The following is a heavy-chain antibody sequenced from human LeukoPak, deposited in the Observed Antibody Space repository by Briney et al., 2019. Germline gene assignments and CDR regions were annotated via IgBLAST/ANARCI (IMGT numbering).Heavy chain of an antibody. D-gene: IGHD3-22*01. Sequence: GGSLRLSCIGSGFTFSSYNMNWVRQAPGKGLEWVSSISSSSSYIYYADSVKGRFTISRDNAKNSLYLQMNSLRVEDTAVYYCARGPNANKKITMIVERAFDIWGQGPMVTVSS. CDR3: ARGPNANKKITMIVERAFDI. V-gene: IGHV3-21*04. CDR1: GFTFSSYN. J-gene: IGHJ3*02. CDR2: ISSSSSYI.